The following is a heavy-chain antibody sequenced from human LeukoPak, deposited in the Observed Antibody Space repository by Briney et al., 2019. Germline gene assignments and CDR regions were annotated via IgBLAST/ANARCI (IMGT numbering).Heavy chain of an antibody. CDR3: ANRPLDY. V-gene: IGHV3-23*01. CDR1: GFIFSTYA. Sequence: GGSLRLSCAASGFIFSTYAMRWGRQAPGKGLEWVSAISATGGSTYYADSVKGRFTISRDNSKNTLYLQINTLRAEDTAVYYCANRPLDYWGQGTLVTVSS. CDR2: ISATGGST. J-gene: IGHJ4*02.